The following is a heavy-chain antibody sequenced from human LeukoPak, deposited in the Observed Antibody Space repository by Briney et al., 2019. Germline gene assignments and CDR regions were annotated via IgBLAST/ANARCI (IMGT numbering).Heavy chain of an antibody. Sequence: PGGSLRLSCAASGLTFTNYWMSWVRQAPGKGLEWVANIKQDGSEKYYVDSVEGRFTISRDNAKNSLSLQMNSLSGEDTAVYYCVRALGSSSADYWGQGTLVTVSS. CDR1: GLTFTNYW. CDR3: VRALGSSSADY. V-gene: IGHV3-7*01. CDR2: IKQDGSEK. J-gene: IGHJ4*02. D-gene: IGHD6-6*01.